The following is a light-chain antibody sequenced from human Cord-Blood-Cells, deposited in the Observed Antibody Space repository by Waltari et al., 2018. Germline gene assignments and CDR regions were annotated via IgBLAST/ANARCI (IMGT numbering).Light chain of an antibody. CDR3: QQYDNLVT. V-gene: IGKV1-33*01. CDR2: DAS. CDR1: QDISNY. Sequence: DIQMTQYPSSLSASVGDRVTITCQASQDISNYLNWYQQKPGKVPKLLIYDASNLETGVPSRFSGSGSGTDFTFTISSLQPEDIATYYCQQYDNLVTFGGGTKVEIK. J-gene: IGKJ4*01.